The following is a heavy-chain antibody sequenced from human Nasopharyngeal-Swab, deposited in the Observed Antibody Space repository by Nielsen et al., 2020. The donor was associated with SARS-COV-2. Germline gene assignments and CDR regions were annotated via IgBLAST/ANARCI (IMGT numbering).Heavy chain of an antibody. CDR3: ARARSLDYGDYPVPYYFDY. J-gene: IGHJ4*02. CDR1: GGSISSSSYY. CDR2: IYYSGST. D-gene: IGHD4-17*01. V-gene: IGHV4-39*07. Sequence: SETLSLTCTVSGGSISSSSYYWGWIRQPPGKGLEWIGSIYYSGSTYYNPSLKSRVTISVDTSKNQFSLKLSSVTAADTAVYYCARARSLDYGDYPVPYYFDYWGQGTLVTVSS.